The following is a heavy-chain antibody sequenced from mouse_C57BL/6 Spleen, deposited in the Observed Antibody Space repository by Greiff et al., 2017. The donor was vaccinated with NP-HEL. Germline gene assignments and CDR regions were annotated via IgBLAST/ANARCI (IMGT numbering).Heavy chain of an antibody. CDR3: DRPLAGTKAMDD. D-gene: IGHD4-1*01. Sequence: VQLQQSGAELVKPGASVKLSCTASGFNIKDYYMHWVKQRTEQGLEWIGRIDPEDGETKYAPKFKGKATITADTSSNTAYLQLSSLTSKDTAVYYCDRPLAGTKAMDDWGQGTSVTVSS. J-gene: IGHJ4*01. CDR1: GFNIKDYY. V-gene: IGHV14-2*01. CDR2: IDPEDGET.